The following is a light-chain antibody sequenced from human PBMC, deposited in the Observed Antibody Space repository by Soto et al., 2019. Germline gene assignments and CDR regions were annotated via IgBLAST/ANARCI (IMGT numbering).Light chain of an antibody. J-gene: IGKJ4*01. CDR3: QQLRMYPST. Sequence: DIQMTQSPSSLSASVAHRVAIICRASQCISNYLVWYQQKPGKAPKLLIYAASSLQSGVPSRFSGSGSGTEFTLTITSLQPEDFATYYCQQLRMYPSTFGGGTKVDIK. CDR2: AAS. CDR1: QCISNY. V-gene: IGKV1-17*01.